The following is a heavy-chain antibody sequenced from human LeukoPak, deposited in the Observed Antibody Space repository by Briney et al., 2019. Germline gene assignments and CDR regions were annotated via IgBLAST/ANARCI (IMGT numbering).Heavy chain of an antibody. Sequence: SVKVSCKASGGTFSSYAISWVRQAPGQGLEWMGGIIPIFGTANYAQKFQGRVTMTRDTSTSTVYMELSSLRSEDTAVYYCARDWCYGDYECYFDYWGQGTLVTVSS. V-gene: IGHV1-69*05. CDR2: IIPIFGTA. J-gene: IGHJ4*02. D-gene: IGHD4-17*01. CDR3: ARDWCYGDYECYFDY. CDR1: GGTFSSYA.